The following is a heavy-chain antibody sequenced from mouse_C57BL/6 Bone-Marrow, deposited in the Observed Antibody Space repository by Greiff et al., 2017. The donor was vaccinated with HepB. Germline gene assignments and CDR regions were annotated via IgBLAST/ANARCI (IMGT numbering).Heavy chain of an antibody. CDR2: ISSGSSTI. CDR3: AREDYYGKDYAMDY. V-gene: IGHV5-17*01. Sequence: DVKLVESGGGLVKPGGSLKLSCAASGFTFSDYGMHWVRQAPEMGLEWVAYISSGSSTIYYADTVKGRFTISRDNAKNTLFLQMTSLRSEDTAMYYCAREDYYGKDYAMDYWGQGTSVTVSS. J-gene: IGHJ4*01. D-gene: IGHD1-1*01. CDR1: GFTFSDYG.